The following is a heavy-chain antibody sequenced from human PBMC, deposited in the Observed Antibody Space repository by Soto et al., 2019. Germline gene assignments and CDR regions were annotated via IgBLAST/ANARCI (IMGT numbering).Heavy chain of an antibody. Sequence: SETLSLTCTVSGGSISSGGYYWSWIRQHPGKGLGWIGYIYYSGSTYYNPSLKSRVTISVDTSKNQFSLKLSSVTAADTAVYYCARVSKGYSGYDRVTYFDYWGQGTLVTVSS. V-gene: IGHV4-31*03. D-gene: IGHD5-12*01. CDR1: GGSISSGGYY. CDR3: ARVSKGYSGYDRVTYFDY. CDR2: IYYSGST. J-gene: IGHJ4*02.